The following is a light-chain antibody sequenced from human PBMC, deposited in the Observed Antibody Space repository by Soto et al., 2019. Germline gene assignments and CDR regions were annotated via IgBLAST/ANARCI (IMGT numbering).Light chain of an antibody. CDR2: ATS. CDR3: QQSFSSSWT. Sequence: DIQLTQSPSSLSASIGDRVTITCRASQSIPNSLNWYQQKPGKAPKLLIYATSGLQSGVPSRFSGSGSGTDFTLTISSLQREDFEAYYCQQSFSSSWTFGQGTKVDIK. CDR1: QSIPNS. V-gene: IGKV1-39*01. J-gene: IGKJ1*01.